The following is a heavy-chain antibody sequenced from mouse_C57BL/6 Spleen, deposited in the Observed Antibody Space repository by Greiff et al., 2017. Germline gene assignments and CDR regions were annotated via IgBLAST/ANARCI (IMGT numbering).Heavy chain of an antibody. V-gene: IGHV1-72*01. J-gene: IGHJ2*01. CDR3: ARYRDYYSNDY. D-gene: IGHD2-5*01. CDR2: IDPNSGGT. CDR1: GYTFTSYW. Sequence: VQLKQPGAELVKPGASVKLSCKASGYTFTSYWMHWVKQRPGRGLEWIGRIDPNSGGTKYNEKFKSKATLTVDKPSSTAYMQLSSLTSEDSAVYYCARYRDYYSNDYWGQGTTLTVSS.